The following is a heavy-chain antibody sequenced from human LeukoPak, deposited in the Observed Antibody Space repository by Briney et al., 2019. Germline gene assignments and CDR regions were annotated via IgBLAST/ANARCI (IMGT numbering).Heavy chain of an antibody. CDR3: ARVSGVGGWLQSEEFFSRQLDY. V-gene: IGHV7-4-1*02. Sequence: ASVKVSCKASGYTFTSYAMNWVRQAPGQGLEWMGWININTGNPTYAQGFTGRFVFSLDTSVSTAYLQISSLKAEDTAVYYCARVSGVGGWLQSEEFFSRQLDYWGQGTLVTVSS. D-gene: IGHD5-24*01. J-gene: IGHJ4*02. CDR2: ININTGNP. CDR1: GYTFTSYA.